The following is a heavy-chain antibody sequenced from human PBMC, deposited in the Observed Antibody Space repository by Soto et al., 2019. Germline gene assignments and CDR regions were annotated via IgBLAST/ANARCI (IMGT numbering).Heavy chain of an antibody. CDR2: IYYSGST. J-gene: IGHJ6*02. D-gene: IGHD6-19*01. CDR3: ARDRGSIAVALDGMDV. CDR1: GGSISSYY. V-gene: IGHV4-59*01. Sequence: PSETLSLTCTVSGGSISSYYWGWIRQPPGKGLEWIGYIYYSGSTNYNPSLKSRVTISVDTSKNQFSLKLNSVTAADTVVYYCARDRGSIAVALDGMDVWGQGTTVTVSS.